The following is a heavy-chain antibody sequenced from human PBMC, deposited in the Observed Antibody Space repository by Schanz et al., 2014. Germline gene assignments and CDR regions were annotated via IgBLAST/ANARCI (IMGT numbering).Heavy chain of an antibody. J-gene: IGHJ4*02. CDR1: GGSFSGYY. CDR2: INQSGDT. Sequence: QVQLQQWGAGLLKPSETLSLTCAVSGGSFSGYYWSWIRQPPDTGLEWIGEINQSGDTNYNPSLKSRVPISVDPPNNQFPLKLRSVTAADTAVYYCARLYCSTPGCYVSPNGFAKDYWGQGTLVTVSS. V-gene: IGHV4-34*01. D-gene: IGHD2-2*01. CDR3: ARLYCSTPGCYVSPNGFAKDY.